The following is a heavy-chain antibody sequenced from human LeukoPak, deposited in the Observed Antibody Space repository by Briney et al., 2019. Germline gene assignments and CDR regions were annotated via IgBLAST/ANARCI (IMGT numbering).Heavy chain of an antibody. V-gene: IGHV1-69*04. CDR2: IIPILGIA. CDR3: ARDRGYDSSGYSPTGPLFDY. CDR1: GGTFSSYA. Sequence: SVKVSCKASGGTFSSYAISWVREAPGQGLEWMGRIIPILGIANYAQKFQGSVTITADKSTSTAYMEPSSLRSEDTAVYYRARDRGYDSSGYSPTGPLFDYWGQGTLVTASS. J-gene: IGHJ4*02. D-gene: IGHD3-22*01.